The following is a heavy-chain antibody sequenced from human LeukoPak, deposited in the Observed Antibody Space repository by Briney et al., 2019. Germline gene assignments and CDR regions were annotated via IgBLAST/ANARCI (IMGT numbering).Heavy chain of an antibody. CDR3: VKSGGYGLIDY. J-gene: IGHJ4*02. D-gene: IGHD6-19*01. V-gene: IGHV4-39*01. CDR2: MYHNGST. Sequence: PSETLSLTCTVSGGSISSISYYWGWIRQPPGKGLEWIGSMYHNGSTYYNASLQSRVTISIDMSKNQFSLRLSSVTAADTAMYYCVKSGGYGLIDYWGQGTLVTVSS. CDR1: GGSISSISYY.